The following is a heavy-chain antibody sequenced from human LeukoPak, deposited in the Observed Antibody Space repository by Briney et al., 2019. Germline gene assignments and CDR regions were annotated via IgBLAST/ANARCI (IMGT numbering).Heavy chain of an antibody. V-gene: IGHV3-7*03. J-gene: IGHJ4*02. D-gene: IGHD6-19*01. CDR2: IKRDGSEK. Sequence: GGSLRLSCAASGFTFNTYWMNWVRQSPGKGPEWVANIKRDGSEKLYVDSVKGRFTISRDNAKNSLYLQMSSLRAEDTAVYYCAAGSGWLIDYWGQGTLVTVSS. CDR3: AAGSGWLIDY. CDR1: GFTFNTYW.